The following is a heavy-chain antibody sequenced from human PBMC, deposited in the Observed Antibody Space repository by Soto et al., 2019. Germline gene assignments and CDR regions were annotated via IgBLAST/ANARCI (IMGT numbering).Heavy chain of an antibody. CDR2: IQSGGPT. CDR1: GFTVSKKY. Sequence: LRLSCAASGFTVSKKYMSWVRQAPGKGLEWVSLIQSGGPTYYADSVKGRFTISRDTSENTVHLQMDSLRAEDTAVYYCARDDVLCDGGRCYGVPLAVWGKGTTVTVSS. D-gene: IGHD2-15*01. CDR3: ARDDVLCDGGRCYGVPLAV. J-gene: IGHJ6*04. V-gene: IGHV3-66*01.